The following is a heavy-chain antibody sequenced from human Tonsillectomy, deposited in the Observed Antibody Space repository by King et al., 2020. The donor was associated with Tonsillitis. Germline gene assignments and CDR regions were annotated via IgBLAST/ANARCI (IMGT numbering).Heavy chain of an antibody. Sequence: VQLVESGGGVVQPGRSLRLSCAASGFTFSSYGMHWVRQAPGKGLEWVAVISYDGRNKYYADSVKGRFTISRDNSKNTLYLQMNSLRAEDTAVYYCAKPYIVGATTSAFDIWGQGTMVTVSS. CDR2: ISYDGRNK. J-gene: IGHJ3*02. CDR3: AKPYIVGATTSAFDI. CDR1: GFTFSSYG. D-gene: IGHD1-26*01. V-gene: IGHV3-30*18.